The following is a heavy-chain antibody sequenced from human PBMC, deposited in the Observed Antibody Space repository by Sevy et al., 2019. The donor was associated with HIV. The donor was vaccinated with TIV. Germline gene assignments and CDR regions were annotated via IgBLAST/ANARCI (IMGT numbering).Heavy chain of an antibody. D-gene: IGHD3-16*02. CDR1: GFRFSSYG. CDR2: LPYDGSKE. J-gene: IGHJ3*02. CDR3: TKDMVTFGGIIANSPGGFDM. Sequence: GGFLRLSCAASGFRFSSYGMNWVRQAPDKGLEWVAFLPYDGSKEDYADSVKGRFTISRDNSKNTLYLQMSSLRAEDTAVYYCTKDMVTFGGIIANSPGGFDMWGQGTMVTVSS. V-gene: IGHV3-30*02.